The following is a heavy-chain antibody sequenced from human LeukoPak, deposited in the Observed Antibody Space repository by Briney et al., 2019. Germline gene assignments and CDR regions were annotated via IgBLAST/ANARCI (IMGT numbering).Heavy chain of an antibody. Sequence: GGSLRLSCAASGFTFSTYWMSWVRQAPGKGLEWVANIKQDGSEKFYVDSVKGRFTISRDNAKNSLYLRMNSLRVEDTAMYYCAGDTFFGLWGRGTLVTVSS. V-gene: IGHV3-7*04. CDR1: GFTFSTYW. J-gene: IGHJ2*01. CDR2: IKQDGSEK. CDR3: AGDTFFGL.